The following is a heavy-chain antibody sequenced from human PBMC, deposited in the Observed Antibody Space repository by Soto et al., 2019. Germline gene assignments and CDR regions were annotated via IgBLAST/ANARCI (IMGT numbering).Heavy chain of an antibody. CDR3: TTEKRIYYDFWSGYYTDY. J-gene: IGHJ4*02. CDR2: IKSKKDGGTT. Sequence: GESLRLSCAASGFTFSNAWMSWVRQAPGKGLEWVCRIKSKKDGGTTDYAAPVKGRFTISRDDSKNTLYLQMNSLKTEDTAVYFCTTEKRIYYDFWSGYYTDYWGQGTLVTVSS. D-gene: IGHD3-3*01. V-gene: IGHV3-15*01. CDR1: GFTFSNAW.